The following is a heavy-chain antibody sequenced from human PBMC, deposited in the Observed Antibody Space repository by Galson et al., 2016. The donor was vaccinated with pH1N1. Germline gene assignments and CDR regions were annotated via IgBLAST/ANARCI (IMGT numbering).Heavy chain of an antibody. D-gene: IGHD3-22*01. Sequence: SLRLSCAASGFTFSSYGMHWVRQAPGKELEWVTFVRYDGSNKYYADSAKGRFTISRDISKNTLYLQMNSLRAEDTAVYYCAKDFYDSSGWGYFGYWGQGTLVTVSS. CDR3: AKDFYDSSGWGYFGY. V-gene: IGHV3-30*02. CDR2: VRYDGSNK. CDR1: GFTFSSYG. J-gene: IGHJ4*02.